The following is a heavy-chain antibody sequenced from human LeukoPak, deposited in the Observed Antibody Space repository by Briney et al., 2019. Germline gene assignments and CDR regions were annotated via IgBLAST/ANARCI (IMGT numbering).Heavy chain of an antibody. CDR3: ARVPGAYYYDTSGPPI. CDR2: ISSSSSYI. Sequence: AGGSLRLSCAASGFTFSSYSTNWFRQAPGRGLEWVSSISSSSSYIFYADSVKGRFTISRDNAKNSLYLQMNSLRAEDTAVYYCARVPGAYYYDTSGPPIWGQGTMVTVSS. CDR1: GFTFSSYS. V-gene: IGHV3-21*04. J-gene: IGHJ3*02. D-gene: IGHD3-22*01.